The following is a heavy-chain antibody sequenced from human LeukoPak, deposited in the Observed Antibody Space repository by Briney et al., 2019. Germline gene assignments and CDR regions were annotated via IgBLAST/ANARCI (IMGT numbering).Heavy chain of an antibody. D-gene: IGHD4-11*01. J-gene: IGHJ4*02. V-gene: IGHV3-7*01. CDR3: AKLQYPNDY. CDR1: GFTFTTYW. Sequence: GGSLRLSCAASGFTFTTYWMSWVRQAPGKGLEWVANIKQDGTEKYYVDSVKGRFTISRDNAKNSLYLQMNSLRVEDTAVYYCAKLQYPNDYWGQGTLVTVSS. CDR2: IKQDGTEK.